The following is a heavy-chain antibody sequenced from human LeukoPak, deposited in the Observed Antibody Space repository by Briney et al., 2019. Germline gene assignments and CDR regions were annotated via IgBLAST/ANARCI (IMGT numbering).Heavy chain of an antibody. CDR3: ARDRGAEWELGYYFDY. J-gene: IGHJ4*02. Sequence: GGSLRLSCAASGFTFSSYSMNWVRQAPGKGLEWVSSISSSSSYIYYADSVKGRFTISRDNAKNSLYLQMNSLRAEDTAVYYCARDRGAEWELGYYFDYWGQGTLVTVSS. CDR2: ISSSSSYI. D-gene: IGHD1-26*01. V-gene: IGHV3-21*01. CDR1: GFTFSSYS.